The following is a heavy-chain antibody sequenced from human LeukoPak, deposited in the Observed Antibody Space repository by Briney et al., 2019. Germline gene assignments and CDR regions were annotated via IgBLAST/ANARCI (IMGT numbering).Heavy chain of an antibody. V-gene: IGHV4-34*01. Sequence: SETLSLTCAVYGGSFVGYDWTWIRQPPGKGLEWIGEINHSGGTNYNPSLKSRVTISVDTSKNQFSLKLSSVTAADTAVYYCGSLARGGNWFDPWGQGTLVTVSS. CDR1: GGSFVGYD. D-gene: IGHD3-16*01. CDR3: GSLARGGNWFDP. CDR2: INHSGGT. J-gene: IGHJ5*02.